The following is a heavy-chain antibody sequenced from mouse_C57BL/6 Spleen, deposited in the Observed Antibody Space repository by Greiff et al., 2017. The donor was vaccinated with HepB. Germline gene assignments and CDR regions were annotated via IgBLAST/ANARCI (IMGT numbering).Heavy chain of an antibody. V-gene: IGHV1-18*01. Sequence: VQLQQSGPELVKPGASVKIPCKASGYTFTDYNMDWVKQSHGKSLEWIGDIYPNNGGTIYNQKFKGKATLTVDKSSSTAYMELRSLTSEDTAVYYCARRGDYDVGAMDDWGQGTSVTVSS. D-gene: IGHD2-4*01. CDR2: IYPNNGGT. CDR3: ARRGDYDVGAMDD. CDR1: GYTFTDYN. J-gene: IGHJ4*01.